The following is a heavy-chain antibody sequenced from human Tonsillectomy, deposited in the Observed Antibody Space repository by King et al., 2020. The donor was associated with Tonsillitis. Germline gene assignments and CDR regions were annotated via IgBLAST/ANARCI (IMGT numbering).Heavy chain of an antibody. CDR2: IYHSGNT. Sequence: QLQESGSGLVKPSQTLSLTCAVSGGSISSGGYSWSWIRQPPGKGLEWIGYIYHSGNTYYNPSLKSRVTISVDRSKNQFSLKLSSVTAADTAVYYWAREEMYYYDSSGGEPGAFDIWGQGTMVTVSS. CDR3: AREEMYYYDSSGGEPGAFDI. J-gene: IGHJ3*02. D-gene: IGHD3-22*01. CDR1: GGSISSGGYS. V-gene: IGHV4-30-2*01.